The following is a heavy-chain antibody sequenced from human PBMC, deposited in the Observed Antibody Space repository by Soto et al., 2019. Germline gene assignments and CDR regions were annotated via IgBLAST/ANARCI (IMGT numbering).Heavy chain of an antibody. V-gene: IGHV3-21*01. D-gene: IGHD2-15*01. CDR1: GFTFSSYS. J-gene: IGHJ4*02. CDR2: ISSSSSYI. Sequence: EVQLVESGGGLVKPGGSLRLSCAASGFTFSSYSMNWVRQAPGKGLEWVSSISSSSSYIYYADSVKGRFTISRDNAKNSLYLQMNSLRAEDTAVYYCAREMEVGCSGGSCYSGSDYWGQGTLVTVSS. CDR3: AREMEVGCSGGSCYSGSDY.